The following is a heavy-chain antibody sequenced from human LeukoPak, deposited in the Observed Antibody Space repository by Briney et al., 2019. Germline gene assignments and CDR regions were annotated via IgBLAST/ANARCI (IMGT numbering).Heavy chain of an antibody. CDR3: ARDCSGGSCYGAFDI. J-gene: IGHJ3*02. Sequence: SQTLSLTCTVSGASIRSGDYYWSWIRQPPGKGLEWIGYIYDSGSTYYNPSLKSRITISVDTSENRFFLKLSSVTATDTAVYYCARDCSGGSCYGAFDIWGQGTMVTVSS. CDR2: IYDSGST. D-gene: IGHD2-15*01. CDR1: GASIRSGDYY. V-gene: IGHV4-30-4*01.